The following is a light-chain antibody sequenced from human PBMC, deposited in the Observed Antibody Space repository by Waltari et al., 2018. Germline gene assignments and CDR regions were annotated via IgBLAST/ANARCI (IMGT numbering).Light chain of an antibody. Sequence: QSALPPPAAVSSPPGKSIPISCPGPGRDVARYNSLPWYQQHPGKAPKLMLYDVSKRPSGVSNRFSGSKSGKTASLTISGLQAEDEADYYCSAYTSSSTFWVFGGGTKLTVL. J-gene: IGLJ3*02. CDR2: DVS. CDR3: SAYTSSSTFWV. CDR1: GRDVARYNS. V-gene: IGLV2-14*01.